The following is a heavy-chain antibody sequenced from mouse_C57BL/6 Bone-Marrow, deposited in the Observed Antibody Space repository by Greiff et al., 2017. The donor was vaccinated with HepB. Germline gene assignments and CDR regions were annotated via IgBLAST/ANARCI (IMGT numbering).Heavy chain of an antibody. J-gene: IGHJ3*01. CDR2: FYPRSGHT. CDR3: EGTTVVDWFAY. CDR1: GYTFTSYG. Sequence: VKLMESGAELARPGASVKLSCKASGYTFTSYGISWVKQSTGQGREWIGEFYPRSGHTYYNEKFKGKATRTAAKTSGTAYMGLRSVTSEVSACYFWEGTTVVDWFAYWGQGTLVTVSA. V-gene: IGHV1-81*01. D-gene: IGHD1-1*01.